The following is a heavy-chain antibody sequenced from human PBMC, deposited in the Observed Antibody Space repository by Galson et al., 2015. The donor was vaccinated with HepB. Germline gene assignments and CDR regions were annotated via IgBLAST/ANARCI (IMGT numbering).Heavy chain of an antibody. V-gene: IGHV3-30*18. CDR1: GFTLSSDG. CDR3: AKGRGYCSGGSCYTHYYYYGMDV. D-gene: IGHD2-15*01. Sequence: SLRLSCAASGFTLSSDGMHWVRQAPSKGLEWVAVISYDGSNKYYADSVKGRFTISRDNSKNTLYLQMNSLRAEDTAVYYCAKGRGYCSGGSCYTHYYYYGMDVWGQGTTVTVSS. J-gene: IGHJ6*02. CDR2: ISYDGSNK.